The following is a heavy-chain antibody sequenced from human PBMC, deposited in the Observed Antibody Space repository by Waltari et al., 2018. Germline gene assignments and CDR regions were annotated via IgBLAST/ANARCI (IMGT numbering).Heavy chain of an antibody. V-gene: IGHV3-7*04. CDR1: GFRWSDRC. D-gene: IGHD3-3*01. CDR2: INQDGGT. Sequence: EAQLVESGGTLVRPGESLRPACVGSGFRWSDRCVSWVRQAPGKGLEWVASINQDGGTDYVDSVKGRFTISRDNAKNSLYLVLNTLGADDSGVYFCASDPTLFGIRQNYFDSWGQGTQVTVSS. J-gene: IGHJ4*02. CDR3: ASDPTLFGIRQNYFDS.